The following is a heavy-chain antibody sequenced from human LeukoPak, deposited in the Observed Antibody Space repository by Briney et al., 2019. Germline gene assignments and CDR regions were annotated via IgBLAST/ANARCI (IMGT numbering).Heavy chain of an antibody. D-gene: IGHD6-19*01. Sequence: ASVKVSCKASGYTFTSYGISWVRQAPGHGLEGMGWICAYNGNTNYAQKRQGRVTMTTDTSTSTAYMEPRSLRSDGTSVYYCARVSSGSLFDYWGQGTLVTVSS. V-gene: IGHV1-18*01. CDR3: ARVSSGSLFDY. J-gene: IGHJ4*02. CDR1: GYTFTSYG. CDR2: ICAYNGNT.